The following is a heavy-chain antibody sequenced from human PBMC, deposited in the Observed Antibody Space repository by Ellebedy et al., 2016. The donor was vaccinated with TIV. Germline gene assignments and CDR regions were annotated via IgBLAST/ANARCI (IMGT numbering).Heavy chain of an antibody. CDR2: IYTSGST. CDR1: GGSISSGDYY. CDR3: ARDVYYYYYMDV. J-gene: IGHJ6*03. Sequence: SETLSLXXTVSGGSISSGDYYWIWIRQPAGKGLEWIGRIYTSGSTNYNPSLKSRVTMSVDTSKNQFSLKLSSVTAADTAVYYCARDVYYYYYMDVWGKGTTVTVSS. V-gene: IGHV4-61*02.